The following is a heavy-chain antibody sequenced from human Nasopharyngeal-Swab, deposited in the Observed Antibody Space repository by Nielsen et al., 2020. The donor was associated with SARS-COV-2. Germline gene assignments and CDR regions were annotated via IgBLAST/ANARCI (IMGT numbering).Heavy chain of an antibody. D-gene: IGHD1-26*01. CDR1: GFTVSNAW. Sequence: GESLKISCEVSGFTVSNAWMSWVRQATGKGLEWIGRIKSNTVGGATDYATPVEGRFTISRDDSKNTVYLQLSSLRTEDTAVYYCITMRYTGSAIDTFDLWGQGAVVNVSS. CDR3: ITMRYTGSAIDTFDL. V-gene: IGHV3-15*01. CDR2: IKSNTVGGAT. J-gene: IGHJ3*01.